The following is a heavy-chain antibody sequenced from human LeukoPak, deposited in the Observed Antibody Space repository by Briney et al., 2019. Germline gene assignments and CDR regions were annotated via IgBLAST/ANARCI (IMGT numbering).Heavy chain of an antibody. CDR2: INSDGSNT. D-gene: IGHD3-10*01. V-gene: IGHV3-74*01. Sequence: GSLRLSSPVPGFTFSNYWMHWVRPAPGKGLVWISYINSDGSNTTYADSVKGRFTISRDNAKNTLYLQMNSLTVADTAMYYCARDFQFYYGSGPNWLDPWGQGTLVSVSS. J-gene: IGHJ5*02. CDR1: GFTFSNYW. CDR3: ARDFQFYYGSGPNWLDP.